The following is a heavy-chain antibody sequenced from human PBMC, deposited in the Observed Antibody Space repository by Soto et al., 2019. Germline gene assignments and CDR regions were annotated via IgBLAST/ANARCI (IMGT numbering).Heavy chain of an antibody. D-gene: IGHD6-13*01. CDR2: IIPIFGTA. Sequence: SVKVSCKASGGTFSSYAISWVRQAPGQGLEWMGGIIPIFGTANYAQKFQGRVTITADESTSTAYMELSSLRSEDTAVYYCARDRKIAAARFRWFDPWGQGTLVTVSS. CDR3: ARDRKIAAARFRWFDP. V-gene: IGHV1-69*13. CDR1: GGTFSSYA. J-gene: IGHJ5*02.